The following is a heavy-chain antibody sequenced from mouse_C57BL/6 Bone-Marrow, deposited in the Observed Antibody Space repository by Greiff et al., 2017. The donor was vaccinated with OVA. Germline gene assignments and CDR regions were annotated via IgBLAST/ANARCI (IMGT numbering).Heavy chain of an antibody. D-gene: IGHD1-1*01. V-gene: IGHV1-69*01. CDR1: GYTFTSYW. J-gene: IGHJ1*03. CDR3: ASRDGSSYWYFDV. CDR2: IDPSDSYT. Sequence: QVQLQQPGAELVMPGASVKLSCKASGYTFTSYWMHWVKQRPGPGLEWIGEIDPSDSYTNYNQKFKGKSTLTVDKSSSTAYMQLSSLTSEDSAFYYCASRDGSSYWYFDVWGTGTTVTVSS.